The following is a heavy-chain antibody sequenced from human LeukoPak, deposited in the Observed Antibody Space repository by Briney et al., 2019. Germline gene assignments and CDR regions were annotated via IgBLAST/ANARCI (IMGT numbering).Heavy chain of an antibody. V-gene: IGHV3-21*01. D-gene: IGHD3-22*01. Sequence: GASMRLSCASSGFTFSSYSMSWVRHPPRKGLELVSSINSSSSYIYYADSVKGRFTISRDNAKTSLYLQMNSLRAEDTAVYYCARGYYYDSSGYYFFPDYWGQGTLVTVSS. J-gene: IGHJ4*02. CDR3: ARGYYYDSSGYYFFPDY. CDR1: GFTFSSYS. CDR2: INSSSSYI.